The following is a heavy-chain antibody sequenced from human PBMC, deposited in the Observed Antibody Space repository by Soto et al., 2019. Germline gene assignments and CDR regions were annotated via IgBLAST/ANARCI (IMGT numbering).Heavy chain of an antibody. CDR2: IKPDGSVK. CDR3: AREILVPAAFDAFDI. Sequence: GGSLRLSCAASGFTFSNYWMSWVRQAPGKGLERVANIKPDGSVKYYEESVKGRLTLSRDNAKNTLNLQMNSMRVEDMAVYYCAREILVPAAFDAFDIWGQGTMVTVSS. CDR1: GFTFSNYW. V-gene: IGHV3-7*01. D-gene: IGHD2-2*01. J-gene: IGHJ3*02.